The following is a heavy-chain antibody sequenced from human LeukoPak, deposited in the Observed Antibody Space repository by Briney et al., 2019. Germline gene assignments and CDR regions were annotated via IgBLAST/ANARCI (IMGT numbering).Heavy chain of an antibody. D-gene: IGHD2-2*01. J-gene: IGHJ6*02. CDR2: IWYDGSNK. CDR3: ARGGMRYQVVAPAANSYGMDV. Sequence: PGGSLRLSCAASGFTFSSYGMHWVRQAPGKGLEWVAVIWYDGSNKYYADSVKGRFTISRDNSKNTLYLQMNSLRAEDTAVYYCARGGMRYQVVAPAANSYGMDVWGQGTTVTVSS. CDR1: GFTFSSYG. V-gene: IGHV3-33*01.